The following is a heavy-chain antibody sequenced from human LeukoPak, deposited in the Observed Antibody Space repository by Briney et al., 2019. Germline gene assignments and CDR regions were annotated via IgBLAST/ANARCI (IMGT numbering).Heavy chain of an antibody. D-gene: IGHD5-18*01. CDR3: ARDAQGGYSYGYLKHWFDP. Sequence: SETLSLTCTVSGGSIRDTTYYWGWIRQPPGKGLEWIGSIYYSGNTYYNPSLMSRVTISVDTSKNQFSLKLSSVTAADTAVYYCARDAQGGYSYGYLKHWFDPWGQGTLVTVSS. CDR1: GGSIRDTTYY. V-gene: IGHV4-39*07. J-gene: IGHJ5*02. CDR2: IYYSGNT.